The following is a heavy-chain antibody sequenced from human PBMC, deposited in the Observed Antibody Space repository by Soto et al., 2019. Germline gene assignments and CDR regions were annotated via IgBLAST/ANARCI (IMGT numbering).Heavy chain of an antibody. V-gene: IGHV3-23*01. D-gene: IGHD3-22*01. J-gene: IGHJ6*02. CDR3: ATKMRYYYDSSGPKLRFGGVHYYGMDV. CDR2: ISGSGGST. Sequence: GGSLRLSCAASGFTFSSYAMSWVRQAPGKGLEWVSAISGSGGSTYYADSVKGRFTISRDNSKNTLYLQMNSLRAEDTAVYYCATKMRYYYDSSGPKLRFGGVHYYGMDVWGQGTTVTLSS. CDR1: GFTFSSYA.